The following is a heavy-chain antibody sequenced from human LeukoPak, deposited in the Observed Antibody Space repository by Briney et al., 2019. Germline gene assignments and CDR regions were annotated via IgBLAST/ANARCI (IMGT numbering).Heavy chain of an antibody. CDR1: GFTFSSYV. Sequence: PGGSLRLSCAASGFTFSSYVMHWVGQAPGKGLEYVSAISSDGGSTYYANSVKGRFTISRDNSKNTLCLQMGSLRAEDMAVYYCARVGDQLLSPFDYWGQGTLVTVSS. CDR2: ISSDGGST. J-gene: IGHJ4*02. V-gene: IGHV3-64*01. CDR3: ARVGDQLLSPFDY. D-gene: IGHD2-2*01.